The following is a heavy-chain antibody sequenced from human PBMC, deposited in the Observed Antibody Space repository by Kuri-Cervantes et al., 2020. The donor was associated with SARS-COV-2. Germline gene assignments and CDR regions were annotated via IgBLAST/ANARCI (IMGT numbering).Heavy chain of an antibody. J-gene: IGHJ4*02. D-gene: IGHD3-10*01. Sequence: GESLKISCTVSGGSISSSSYYWGWIRQPPGKGLEWVAFIRYDGSNKYYADSVKGRFTISRDNSKNTLYLQMNSLRAEDTAVYYCAKDRNYGSGNPFDYWGQGTLVTVSS. CDR1: GGSISSSSYY. V-gene: IGHV3-30*02. CDR2: IRYDGSNK. CDR3: AKDRNYGSGNPFDY.